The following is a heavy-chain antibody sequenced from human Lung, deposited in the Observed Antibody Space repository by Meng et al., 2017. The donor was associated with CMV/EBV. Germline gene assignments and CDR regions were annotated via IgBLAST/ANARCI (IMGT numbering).Heavy chain of an antibody. CDR2: IIPIFGIA. CDR1: GGTFSSYA. Sequence: SVXVSXXTYGGTFSSYAFSWVRQAPGQGLEWMGGIIPIFGIANYAQKFQGRVTITTDESTSTAYMELSSLRSEDTAVYYCARDRTGDCSSTSCYNYYYYYGMDVWGQGXTVTVSS. D-gene: IGHD2-2*02. CDR3: ARDRTGDCSSTSCYNYYYYYGMDV. V-gene: IGHV1-69*05. J-gene: IGHJ6*02.